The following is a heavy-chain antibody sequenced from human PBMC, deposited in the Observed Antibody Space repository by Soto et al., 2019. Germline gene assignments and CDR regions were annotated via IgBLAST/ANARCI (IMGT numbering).Heavy chain of an antibody. CDR3: ARYERSVYSSVCYLY. CDR1: GDSITSSNG. V-gene: IGHV4-4*02. CDR2: IYHSGRT. J-gene: IGHJ4*02. D-gene: IGHD6-19*01. Sequence: PSETLSLTCDVSGDSITSSNGWSWVRQPPGKGLEWIGEIYHSGRTNYHPSLKGRVTISVDKSKNHFSLSLNSVTTADTAVYYCARYERSVYSSVCYLYWGPGTLVTVSS.